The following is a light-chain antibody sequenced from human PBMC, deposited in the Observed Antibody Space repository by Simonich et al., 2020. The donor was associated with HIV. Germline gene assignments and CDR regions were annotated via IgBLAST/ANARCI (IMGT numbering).Light chain of an antibody. V-gene: IGKV3-11*01. CDR2: DAS. Sequence: EIVLTQSPATLSLSPGERATLSCRASQSVSSYLAWYQQKPGQAPRLLIYDASKRATGIPASFSGSGSGTDFTLPISSREPEDFAVYYCQQRSNWPLTFGGGTKVEIK. CDR1: QSVSSY. J-gene: IGKJ4*01. CDR3: QQRSNWPLT.